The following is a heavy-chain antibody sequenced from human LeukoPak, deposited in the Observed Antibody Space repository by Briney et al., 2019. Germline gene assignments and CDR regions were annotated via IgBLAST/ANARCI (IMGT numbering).Heavy chain of an antibody. D-gene: IGHD5-18*01. V-gene: IGHV1-24*01. CDR1: GYTLTELS. Sequence: ASVKVSCKVSGYTLTELSIHWVRQAPGKGLEWMGGFDPEEGETIHAQKFQGRVTMTEDTSTDTAYMELSSLRSEDTAVYYCATDTAMVTPYWGQGTLVTVSS. CDR2: FDPEEGET. CDR3: ATDTAMVTPY. J-gene: IGHJ4*02.